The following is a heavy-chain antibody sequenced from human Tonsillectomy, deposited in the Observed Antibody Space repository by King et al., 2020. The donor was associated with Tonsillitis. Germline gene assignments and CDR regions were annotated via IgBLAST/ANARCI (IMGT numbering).Heavy chain of an antibody. Sequence: VQLVEFGAEVKKPGASVKVSCKASGYTFTSYDINWVRQATGQGLEWVGWMNPNSGNTGYAQKFQGRVTMTRNTSISTAYMELRRLRSEDTAVYYCARGPEYYGWGGPYYFDYWGQGALVTVSS. CDR1: GYTFTSYD. V-gene: IGHV1-8*01. CDR3: ARGPEYYGWGGPYYFDY. D-gene: IGHD3-10*01. CDR2: MNPNSGNT. J-gene: IGHJ4*02.